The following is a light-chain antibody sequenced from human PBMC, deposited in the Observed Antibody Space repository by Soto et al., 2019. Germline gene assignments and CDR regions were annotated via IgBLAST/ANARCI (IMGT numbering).Light chain of an antibody. J-gene: IGLJ1*01. CDR1: SSDIGAYNY. CDR2: EVS. Sequence: QSVLTQPASVSGSAGQSITISCTGSSSDIGAYNYVSWFQQYPGKAPKLIISEVSNRPSGVSNRFSGSKSGTAASLTISGLQTEDEADYFCFSFTTDWTHVFGTGTKV. V-gene: IGLV2-14*01. CDR3: FSFTTDWTHV.